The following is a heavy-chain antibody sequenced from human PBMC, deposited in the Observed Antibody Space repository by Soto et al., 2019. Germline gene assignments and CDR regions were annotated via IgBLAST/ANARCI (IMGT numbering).Heavy chain of an antibody. CDR1: GFTFNSYD. CDR2: IDSAGDT. Sequence: GGSLRLSCAASGFTFNSYDMHWVRQTTGKGLEWVSTIDSAGDTYYSGSVKGRFTISRENAKNSLYLQMNSLRAGDTAVYHCARGPIFGGIRYGMDVWGQGTTVTVSS. D-gene: IGHD3-3*01. J-gene: IGHJ6*02. V-gene: IGHV3-13*01. CDR3: ARGPIFGGIRYGMDV.